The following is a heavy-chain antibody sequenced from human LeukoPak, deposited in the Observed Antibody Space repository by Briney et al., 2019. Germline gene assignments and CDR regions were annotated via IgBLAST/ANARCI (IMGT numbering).Heavy chain of an antibody. Sequence: GGSLRHSCAASGFTFSSYAMSWVRQAPGKGLEWVSAISGSGGSTYYADSVKGRFAISRDNSKNTLYLQMNSLRAEDTAVYYCAKGRYYYDSSDAFDIWGQGTMVTVSS. D-gene: IGHD3-22*01. CDR2: ISGSGGST. V-gene: IGHV3-23*01. J-gene: IGHJ3*02. CDR3: AKGRYYYDSSDAFDI. CDR1: GFTFSSYA.